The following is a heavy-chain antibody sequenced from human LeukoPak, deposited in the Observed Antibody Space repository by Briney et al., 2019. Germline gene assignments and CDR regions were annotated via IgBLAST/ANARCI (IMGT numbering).Heavy chain of an antibody. CDR2: IYYSGST. CDR3: ASLYAVPTLSPDY. D-gene: IGHD2/OR15-2a*01. CDR1: GGSISSGDYY. Sequence: KTSETLSLTCTVSGGSISSGDYYWSWIRQPPGKGLEWIGYIYYSGSTYYNPSLKSRVTISVDTSKNQFSLKLSSVTAADTAVYYCASLYAVPTLSPDYWGQGTLVTVSS. V-gene: IGHV4-30-4*01. J-gene: IGHJ4*02.